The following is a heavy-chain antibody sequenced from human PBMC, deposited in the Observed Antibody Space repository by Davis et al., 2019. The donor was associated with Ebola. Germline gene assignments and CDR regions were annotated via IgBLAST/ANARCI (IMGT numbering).Heavy chain of an antibody. CDR1: GYTFTSYG. J-gene: IGHJ4*02. Sequence: ASVKVSCKASGYTFTSYGISWVRQAPGQGLEWMGWISAYNGNTNYAQKLQGRVTMTTDTSTSTAYMELRSLRSDDTAVYYCARSPGLGNWNYEGNFDYWGQGTLVTVSS. V-gene: IGHV1-18*01. D-gene: IGHD1-7*01. CDR2: ISAYNGNT. CDR3: ARSPGLGNWNYEGNFDY.